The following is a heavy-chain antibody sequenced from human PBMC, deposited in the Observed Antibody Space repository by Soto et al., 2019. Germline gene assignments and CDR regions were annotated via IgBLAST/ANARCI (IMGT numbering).Heavy chain of an antibody. V-gene: IGHV3-23*01. Sequence: GGSLRLSCAASGFTFNNYALSWVRQASGKGLEWVSSISGSGGSTYFADSVQGRFTISRDNSKNSLYLQMDSLTVEDTAVYYCTREEYQLPPAWGQGTLVTVSS. CDR2: ISGSGGST. CDR3: TREEYQLPPA. D-gene: IGHD2-2*01. CDR1: GFTFNNYA. J-gene: IGHJ4*02.